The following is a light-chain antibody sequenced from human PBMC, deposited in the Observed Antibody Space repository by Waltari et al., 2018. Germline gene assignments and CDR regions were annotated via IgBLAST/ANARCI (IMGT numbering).Light chain of an antibody. CDR1: QSLVHSDGNTH. V-gene: IGKV2-30*02. CDR2: RVS. Sequence: DVVMTQSPLSLLVTLGQPASISCKSSQSLVHSDGNTHLNWFQQRPGQSPRRLIYRVSNRDSGVPDRFSGSGSDTDFTLKISRVEAGDVGVYYCMQGTHWPYTFGQGTKLDIK. J-gene: IGKJ2*01. CDR3: MQGTHWPYT.